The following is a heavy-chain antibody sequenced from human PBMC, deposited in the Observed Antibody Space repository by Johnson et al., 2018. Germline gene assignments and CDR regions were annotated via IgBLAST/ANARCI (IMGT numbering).Heavy chain of an antibody. CDR3: AKGIITYYYYYGMDG. J-gene: IGHJ6*02. Sequence: VQLVQSGGGLVQPGRSLRLSCAASGFTFDDYAMHWVRQAPGKGLEWVSGISWNSGSIGYADSVKGRFTISRDNAKNSLYLQTNSLRAEDTALYYCAKGIITYYYYYGMDGWGQGTTVTVSS. CDR2: ISWNSGSI. D-gene: IGHD5-24*01. V-gene: IGHV3-9*01. CDR1: GFTFDDYA.